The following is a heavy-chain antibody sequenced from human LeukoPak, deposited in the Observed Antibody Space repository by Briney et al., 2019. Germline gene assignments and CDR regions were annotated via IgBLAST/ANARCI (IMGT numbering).Heavy chain of an antibody. CDR2: IYTSGST. CDR3: ARDFVVVVPGANRNFHNWFDP. CDR1: GGSISSGSYY. J-gene: IGHJ5*02. D-gene: IGHD2-2*01. Sequence: SETLSLTCTVSGGSISSGSYYWSWIRQPAGKGLEWIGRIYTSGSTNYNPSLKSRVTISVDTSKNQFSLKLSSVTAADTAVYYCARDFVVVVPGANRNFHNWFDPWGQGTLVTVSS. V-gene: IGHV4-61*02.